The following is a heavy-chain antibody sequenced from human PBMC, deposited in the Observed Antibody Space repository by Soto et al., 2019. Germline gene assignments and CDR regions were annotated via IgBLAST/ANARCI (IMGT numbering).Heavy chain of an antibody. CDR2: IYYSGST. J-gene: IGHJ5*02. CDR1: GGSMSSSSYY. D-gene: IGHD2-15*01. Sequence: KPSGTLSLTCTVSGGSMSSSSYYWGWIRQPPGKGLEWIGSIYYSGSTYYNPSLKSRVTISVGTSKNQFSLKLSSVTAADTAVYYCASPKSSGGSCSVLSNWFDPWGQPTLLSVSS. CDR3: ASPKSSGGSCSVLSNWFDP. V-gene: IGHV4-39*01.